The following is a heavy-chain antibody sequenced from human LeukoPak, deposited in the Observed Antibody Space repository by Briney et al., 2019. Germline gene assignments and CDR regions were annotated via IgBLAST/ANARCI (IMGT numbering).Heavy chain of an antibody. CDR2: ISGSGGST. CDR1: GFTFSSYA. CDR3: AKGNYYYDSSGLEH. Sequence: GGSLRLSCAASGFTFSSYAMSWVRQAPGKGLEWVSAISGSGGSTYYADSVKGRFTISRDNSKNTLYLQMNSLRAEDTAVYYCAKGNYYYDSSGLEHWGQGTLVTVSS. V-gene: IGHV3-23*01. D-gene: IGHD3-22*01. J-gene: IGHJ1*01.